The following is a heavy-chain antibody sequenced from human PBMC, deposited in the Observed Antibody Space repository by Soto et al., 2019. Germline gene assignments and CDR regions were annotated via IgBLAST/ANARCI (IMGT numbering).Heavy chain of an antibody. V-gene: IGHV3-21*01. J-gene: IGHJ6*02. Sequence: KPGGSLRLSCAASGFTFSSYSMNWVRQAPGKGLEWVSSISSSSSYIYYADSVKGRFTISRDNAKNSLYLQMNSLRAEDTAVCYCARDDPGDYYGMDVWGQGTTVTVSS. CDR1: GFTFSSYS. CDR2: ISSSSSYI. CDR3: ARDDPGDYYGMDV.